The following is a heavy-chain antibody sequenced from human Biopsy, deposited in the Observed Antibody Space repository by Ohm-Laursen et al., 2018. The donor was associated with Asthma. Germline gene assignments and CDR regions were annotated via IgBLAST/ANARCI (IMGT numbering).Heavy chain of an antibody. CDR3: ARAVDYSHYYGIDI. CDR1: GYTFNSAG. CDR2: ISVYNGNT. D-gene: IGHD3-10*01. J-gene: IGHJ6*02. Sequence: SVKVSCKTSGYTFNSAGITWVRQAPGQGPEWMGWISVYNGNTKVAQKLQDRVTMITDTSTSTAYMELRSLRSDDTAVYFCARAVDYSHYYGIDIWGQGTTVTVS. V-gene: IGHV1-18*01.